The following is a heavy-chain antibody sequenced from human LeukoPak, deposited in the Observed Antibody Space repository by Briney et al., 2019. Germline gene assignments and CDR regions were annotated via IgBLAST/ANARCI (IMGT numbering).Heavy chain of an antibody. Sequence: ASVKVSCKASGYTFTSFGISWVRQAPGQGLEWMGWISAYNDNTNYAQKLQGRVTMTTDTSMSTAYMELRSLRSDDTAVYYCARVDVIAVAGSTDFDYWGQGTLVTVSS. CDR3: ARVDVIAVAGSTDFDY. V-gene: IGHV1-18*01. J-gene: IGHJ4*02. D-gene: IGHD6-19*01. CDR2: ISAYNDNT. CDR1: GYTFTSFG.